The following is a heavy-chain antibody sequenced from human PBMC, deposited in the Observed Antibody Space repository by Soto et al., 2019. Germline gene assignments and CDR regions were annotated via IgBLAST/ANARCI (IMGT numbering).Heavy chain of an antibody. CDR3: ARGGQYSGSRRPSDY. CDR2: IYYSGST. D-gene: IGHD1-26*01. V-gene: IGHV4-31*03. CDR1: GGSISSGGYY. J-gene: IGHJ4*02. Sequence: SETLSLTCTVSGGSISSGGYYWSWIRQHPGKGLEWIGYIYYSGSTYYNPSLKSRVTISVDTSKNQFSLKLSSVTAADTAVYYCARGGQYSGSRRPSDYWGQGTLVTVSS.